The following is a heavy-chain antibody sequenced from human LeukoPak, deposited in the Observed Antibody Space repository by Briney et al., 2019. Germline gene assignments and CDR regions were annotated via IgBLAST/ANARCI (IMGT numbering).Heavy chain of an antibody. CDR2: TSDDGNNK. CDR3: AKDRETTSSGTFDY. Sequence: GGSLRLSCAASGFTFRNYGMHCVRQAPGKGLEWVAVTSDDGNNKNYADSVKGRFTISRDNSNNTLYLQMNSLRAEDTAVYYCAKDRETTSSGTFDYWGQGTLVTVSS. J-gene: IGHJ4*02. V-gene: IGHV3-30*18. D-gene: IGHD6-13*01. CDR1: GFTFRNYG.